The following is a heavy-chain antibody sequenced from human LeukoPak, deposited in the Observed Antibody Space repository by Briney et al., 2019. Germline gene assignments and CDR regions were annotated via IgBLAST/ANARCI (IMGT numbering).Heavy chain of an antibody. D-gene: IGHD4-17*01. CDR1: GVSFDDYY. CDR3: TRMTTGHDY. J-gene: IGHJ4*02. CDR2: INHSGYT. Sequence: SETLSLTCAVSGVSFDDYYWSWVRQTPGKGLEWIGEINHSGYTNDSPSLKSRVTLSIDTSRKQFSLNLRPVTVADAGIYYCTRMTTGHDYWGQGTLVTVSS. V-gene: IGHV4-34*01.